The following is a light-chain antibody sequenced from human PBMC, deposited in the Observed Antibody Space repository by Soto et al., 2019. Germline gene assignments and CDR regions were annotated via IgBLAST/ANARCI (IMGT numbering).Light chain of an antibody. Sequence: DIQMTQSPSSLSASIGDRVTITCRASQTITAYLNWYQQKPGQAPNLLIYGATNLQSGVPSRFSGSGSATDFTLTITSLQPEDFATYFCQQSYGTPRTFGQGTKV. CDR2: GAT. J-gene: IGKJ1*01. V-gene: IGKV1-39*01. CDR3: QQSYGTPRT. CDR1: QTITAY.